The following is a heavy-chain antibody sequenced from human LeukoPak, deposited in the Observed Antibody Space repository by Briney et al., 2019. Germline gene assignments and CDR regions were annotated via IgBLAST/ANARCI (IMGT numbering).Heavy chain of an antibody. CDR3: ARAEGSDY. Sequence: GGSLRLSCAASGFTFNKHWMSWVRQAPGKGLEWVANLKENGTEKMYVDSVKGRFTISRDNAKNSLYLQMNSLRAEDTAVYYCARAEGSDYWGQGTLVTVSS. V-gene: IGHV3-7*01. CDR1: GFTFNKHW. CDR2: LKENGTEK. J-gene: IGHJ4*02.